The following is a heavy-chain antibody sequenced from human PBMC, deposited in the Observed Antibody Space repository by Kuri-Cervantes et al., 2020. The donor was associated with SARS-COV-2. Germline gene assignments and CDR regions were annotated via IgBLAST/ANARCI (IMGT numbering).Heavy chain of an antibody. J-gene: IGHJ6*02. CDR1: GGSFSGYY. D-gene: IGHD3-10*01. V-gene: IGHV4-34*01. Sequence: GSLRLSCAVYGGSFSGYYWSWIRQPPGKGLEWIGEINHSGSTNYNPSLKSRVTISVDTSKNQFSRKLSSVTAADTAVYYCARDRGSGPGGYYYGMDVWGQGTTVTVSS. CDR2: INHSGST. CDR3: ARDRGSGPGGYYYGMDV.